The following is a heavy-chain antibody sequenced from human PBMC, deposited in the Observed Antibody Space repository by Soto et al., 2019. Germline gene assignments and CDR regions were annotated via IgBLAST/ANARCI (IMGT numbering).Heavy chain of an antibody. J-gene: IGHJ6*02. Sequence: PAETLSLTCTVSGGSISSYYWSWIRQPPGKGLEWIGYIHHSGSTNYNPSLKSRVTISVDTSKNQFSLKLSSVTAADTAVYYCARDIGVRGVIIGPDYYYGMDVWGQGTTVTVS. V-gene: IGHV4-59*01. D-gene: IGHD3-10*01. CDR1: GGSISSYY. CDR3: ARDIGVRGVIIGPDYYYGMDV. CDR2: IHHSGST.